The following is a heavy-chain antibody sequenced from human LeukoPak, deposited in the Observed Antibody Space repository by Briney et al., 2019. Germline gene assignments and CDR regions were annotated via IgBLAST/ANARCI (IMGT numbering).Heavy chain of an antibody. Sequence: QPGGSLRLSCAASGFTFSSYGMHWVRQAPGKGLEWVAVIWYDGSNKYYGDSVKGRFTISRDNSKNTLYLQMNSLRAEDTAVYYCAREDDTAAFDIWGQGTMVTVSS. CDR1: GFTFSSYG. V-gene: IGHV3-33*01. D-gene: IGHD3-9*01. J-gene: IGHJ3*02. CDR3: AREDDTAAFDI. CDR2: IWYDGSNK.